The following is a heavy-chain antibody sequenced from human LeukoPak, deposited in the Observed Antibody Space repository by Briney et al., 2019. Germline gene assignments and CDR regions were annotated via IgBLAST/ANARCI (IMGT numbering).Heavy chain of an antibody. CDR3: ARVGYDSSGYLYGMDV. D-gene: IGHD3-22*01. J-gene: IGHJ6*02. CDR1: GGSINSYY. CDR2: IYYSGST. V-gene: IGHV4-59*01. Sequence: PSETLSPTCTVSGGSINSYYWSWIRQPPGKGLEWIGYIYYSGSTNYNPSLKSRVTISVDTSKNQFSLKLSSVTAADTAVYYCARVGYDSSGYLYGMDVWGQGTTVTVSS.